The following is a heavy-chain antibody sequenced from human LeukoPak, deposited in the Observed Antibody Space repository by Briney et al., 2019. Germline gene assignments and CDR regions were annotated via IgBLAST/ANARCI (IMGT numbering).Heavy chain of an antibody. D-gene: IGHD3-9*01. J-gene: IGHJ4*02. CDR1: GFTFSTYG. CDR3: ARGYDILTGYYEGFYFDY. V-gene: IGHV3-30*03. Sequence: GGSLRLSCAASGFTFSTYGMHWVRQAPGKGLEWVAVISYDGSNKYYADSVKGRFTISRHNSKNTLYLQMNSLRAEDTAVYYCARGYDILTGYYEGFYFDYWGQGTLVTVSS. CDR2: ISYDGSNK.